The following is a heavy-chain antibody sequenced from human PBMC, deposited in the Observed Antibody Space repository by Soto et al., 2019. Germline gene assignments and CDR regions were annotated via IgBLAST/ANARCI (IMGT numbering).Heavy chain of an antibody. CDR1: GYTLTELS. Sequence: ASVKVSCKVSGYTLTELSMHWVRQAPGKGLEWMGGFDPEDGETIYAQKFQGRVTMTEDTSTDTAYMELSSLRSEDTAVYYCATIYQLRFLEWLPRGGYYYYGMDVWGQGTTVTGSS. D-gene: IGHD3-3*01. CDR2: FDPEDGET. J-gene: IGHJ6*02. V-gene: IGHV1-24*01. CDR3: ATIYQLRFLEWLPRGGYYYYGMDV.